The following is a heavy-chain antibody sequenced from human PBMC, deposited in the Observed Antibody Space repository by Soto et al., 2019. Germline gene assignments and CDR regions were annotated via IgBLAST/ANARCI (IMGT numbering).Heavy chain of an antibody. CDR3: ARSGDYVAFAC. D-gene: IGHD4-17*01. J-gene: IGHJ4*02. V-gene: IGHV4-30-4*01. CDR1: GDSFSSGDYK. CDR2: IYYSGYT. Sequence: QVQLQESGPGLVKPSQTLSLTCTVSGDSFSSGDYKWSWIRQPPGKGLEWIGYIYYSGYTYNNPSLKSRRPMSVAPSKCPFSLKLRSVTAADTAVYYCARSGDYVAFACWGQGTLVTVSS.